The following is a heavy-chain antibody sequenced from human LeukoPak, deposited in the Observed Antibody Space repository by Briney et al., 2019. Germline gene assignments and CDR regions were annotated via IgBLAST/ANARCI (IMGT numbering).Heavy chain of an antibody. D-gene: IGHD3-10*01. CDR1: GDSISSSHW. CDR3: TRANGYGLIDY. J-gene: IGHJ4*02. V-gene: IGHV4-4*02. Sequence: SETLSLTCAVSGDSISSSHWRSWVRQSPGKGLEWIGEIYHSGNTNYNPSLKSRAAISLDKSSNQFSLRLTSVTAADTAMYYCTRANGYGLIDYWGQGTLVTVSS. CDR2: IYHSGNT.